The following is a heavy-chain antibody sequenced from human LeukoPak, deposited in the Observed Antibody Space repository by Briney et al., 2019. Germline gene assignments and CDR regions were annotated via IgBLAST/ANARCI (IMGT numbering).Heavy chain of an antibody. Sequence: GASVKVSCKASGGTFSSYAISWVRQAPGQGLEWMGRIIPILGIANYAQKFQGRVTITADKSTSTAYMELSSLRSEDTAVYYCVRGNSSSWVDYWGQGTLVTVSS. CDR2: IIPILGIA. J-gene: IGHJ4*02. V-gene: IGHV1-69*04. D-gene: IGHD6-6*01. CDR3: VRGNSSSWVDY. CDR1: GGTFSSYA.